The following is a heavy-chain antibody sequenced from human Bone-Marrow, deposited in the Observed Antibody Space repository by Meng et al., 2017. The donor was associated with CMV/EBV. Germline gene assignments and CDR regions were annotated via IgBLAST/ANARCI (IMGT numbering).Heavy chain of an antibody. V-gene: IGHV4-34*01. J-gene: IGHJ4*02. CDR1: SGSFTGYY. CDR2: VYPGGGA. Sequence: LSLTCAVYSGSFTGYYWTWIRQAPGKGLEWIGEVYPGGGANNSPSLKSRVTISGDTSKEQFSLKLTSATAADTAVYYCARGVPPLDYWGQGILVTVSS. CDR3: ARGVPPLDY.